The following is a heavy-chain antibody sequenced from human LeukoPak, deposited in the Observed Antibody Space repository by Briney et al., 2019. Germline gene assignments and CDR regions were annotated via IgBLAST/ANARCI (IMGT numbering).Heavy chain of an antibody. Sequence: PGGSLRLSCAASGFTFSSYGMHWVRQAPGKGLEWVAFIRYHGRDKYYGDSVKGRFTISRDNSRNTLYLQMDSPRGEDTAVYYCANSPYGDWSFDFWGQGTLVTVSS. J-gene: IGHJ4*02. CDR3: ANSPYGDWSFDF. D-gene: IGHD4-17*01. V-gene: IGHV3-30*02. CDR1: GFTFSSYG. CDR2: IRYHGRDK.